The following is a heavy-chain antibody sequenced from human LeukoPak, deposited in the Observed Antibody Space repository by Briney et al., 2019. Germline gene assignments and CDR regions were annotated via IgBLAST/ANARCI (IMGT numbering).Heavy chain of an antibody. CDR1: GFTFDDYG. J-gene: IGHJ6*03. CDR2: INWNGGST. V-gene: IGHV3-20*04. Sequence: PGGSLRLSCAASGFTFDDYGMSWVRQAPGKGLEWVPGINWNGGSTGYADSVKGRFNISRDNAKNSLYLQMNSLRAADTALYYCARSKVVTKGYYYCYMGVWGKGTTVTVSS. D-gene: IGHD3-22*01. CDR3: ARSKVVTKGYYYCYMGV.